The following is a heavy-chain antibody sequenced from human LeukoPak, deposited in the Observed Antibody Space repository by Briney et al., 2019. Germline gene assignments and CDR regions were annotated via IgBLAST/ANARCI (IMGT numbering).Heavy chain of an antibody. CDR3: ARQADYCGSLRCIDY. CDR1: GYSFTSYW. Sequence: GESLKISCKGSGYSFTSYWIGWVRQMPGKGLEWMGIIYPGDSDTRYSPSFQGQVTISADKSISTAYLQWSSLKASDTAMYYCARQADYCGSLRCIDYWGQGTLVTVPS. V-gene: IGHV5-51*01. D-gene: IGHD3-10*01. J-gene: IGHJ4*02. CDR2: IYPGDSDT.